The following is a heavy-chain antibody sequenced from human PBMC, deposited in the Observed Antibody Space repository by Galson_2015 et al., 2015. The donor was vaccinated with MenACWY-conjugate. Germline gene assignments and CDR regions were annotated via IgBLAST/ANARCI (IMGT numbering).Heavy chain of an antibody. CDR3: ARTRRYTSYYFYYYIDV. V-gene: IGHV2-70*11. CDR1: AFSLSTPELC. D-gene: IGHD5-12*01. Sequence: PALAQPTQTLTLTCTFSAFSLSTPELCVRWIRQSPGKALERLARIDWDANRYYSPSLKTTLTIPTDTSQNQAVLSITNMDPVDTATYYCARTRRYTSYYFYYYIDVWGKGTTVDVSS. J-gene: IGHJ6*03. CDR2: IDWDANR.